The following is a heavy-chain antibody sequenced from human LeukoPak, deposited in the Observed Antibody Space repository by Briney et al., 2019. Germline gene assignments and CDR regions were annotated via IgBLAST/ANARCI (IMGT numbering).Heavy chain of an antibody. CDR1: GFTFSSSA. J-gene: IGHJ4*02. D-gene: IGHD6-19*01. Sequence: SGGSLRLSCAASGFTFSSSAMHWVRQAPGKGLDWVAVMWYDGSNEYYADSVKGRFTISRDNSRNTLYLQVNSLRAEDTAVYYCARVNGWSNFDYWGQGTLVTVSS. V-gene: IGHV3-33*01. CDR3: ARVNGWSNFDY. CDR2: MWYDGSNE.